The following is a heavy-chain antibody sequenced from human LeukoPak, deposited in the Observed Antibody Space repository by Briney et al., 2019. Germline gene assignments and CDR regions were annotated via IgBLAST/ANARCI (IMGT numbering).Heavy chain of an antibody. CDR3: ARDTYYYDSSGYYPYYFDY. CDR2: ISSSSSYI. V-gene: IGHV3-21*01. Sequence: GGPLRLSCAASGFTVSSNYMSWVRQAPGKGLEWVSSISSSSSYIYYADSVKGRFTISRDNAKNSLYLQMNSLRAEDTAVYYCARDTYYYDSSGYYPYYFDYWGQGTLVTVSS. CDR1: GFTVSSNY. D-gene: IGHD3-22*01. J-gene: IGHJ4*02.